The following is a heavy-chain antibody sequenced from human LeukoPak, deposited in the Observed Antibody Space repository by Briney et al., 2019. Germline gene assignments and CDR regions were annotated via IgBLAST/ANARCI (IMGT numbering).Heavy chain of an antibody. D-gene: IGHD6-13*01. CDR3: ARQKYSSSCIDY. CDR1: GGSINYYY. CDR2: IYSSGST. V-gene: IGHV4-59*01. Sequence: SETLSLTCNVAGGSINYYYWSWIRQAPGKGLEWIGYIYSSGSTNYNPSLKSRVSISVDTSKNQVSLKLRSVTAADTALYYCARQKYSSSCIDYWGQGTLVTVSS. J-gene: IGHJ4*02.